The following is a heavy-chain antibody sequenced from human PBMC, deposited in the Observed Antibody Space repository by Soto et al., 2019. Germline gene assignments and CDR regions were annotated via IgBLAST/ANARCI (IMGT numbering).Heavy chain of an antibody. J-gene: IGHJ4*02. V-gene: IGHV3-23*01. CDR2: ISGSGGST. D-gene: IGHD5-12*01. CDR1: GFTFSSYA. Sequence: GGSLRLSCAASGFTFSSYAMSWVRQAPGKGLEWVSAISGSGGSTYYADSVKGRFTISRDNSKNTLYLQMNSLRAEDTAVYYCAKDTRDGLNQKYSGYDYPYFDYFDYWGQGTLVTVSS. CDR3: AKDTRDGLNQKYSGYDYPYFDYFDY.